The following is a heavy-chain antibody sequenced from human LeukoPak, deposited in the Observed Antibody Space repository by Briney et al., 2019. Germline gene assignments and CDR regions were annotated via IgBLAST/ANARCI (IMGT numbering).Heavy chain of an antibody. CDR2: ISAYNGNT. CDR1: GYTFTSYG. CDR3: ARAMVRGVIGPLDAFDI. J-gene: IGHJ3*02. Sequence: ASVKVSCKASGYTFTSYGISWVRQAPGQGLEWMGWISAYNGNTNYAQKLQGRVTMTTDTSTSTAHMELRSLRSDDTAVYYCARAMVRGVIGPLDAFDIWGQGTMVTVSS. D-gene: IGHD3-10*01. V-gene: IGHV1-18*01.